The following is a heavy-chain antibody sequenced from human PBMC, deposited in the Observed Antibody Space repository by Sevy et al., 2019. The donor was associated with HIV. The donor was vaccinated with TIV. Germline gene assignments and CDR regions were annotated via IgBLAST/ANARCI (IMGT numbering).Heavy chain of an antibody. CDR3: ASTRYYYDSSGYYYYYYGMDV. V-gene: IGHV4-39*01. CDR1: GGSVSRSSYY. D-gene: IGHD3-22*01. J-gene: IGHJ6*02. Sequence: SETLSLTCTVSGGSVSRSSYYWGWIRQPPGKGLEWIGSIYYSGGTYYNPSLKSRVTISVDTSKNQFSLKLSSVTAADTAVYYCASTRYYYDSSGYYYYYYGMDVWGQGTTVTVSS. CDR2: IYYSGGT.